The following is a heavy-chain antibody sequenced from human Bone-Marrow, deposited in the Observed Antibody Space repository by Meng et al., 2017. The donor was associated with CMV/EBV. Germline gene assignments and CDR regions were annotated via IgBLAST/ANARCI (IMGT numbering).Heavy chain of an antibody. CDR2: ISAYNGNT. CDR1: GYTFTSYG. CDR3: ARDLVTMIDDYGRDV. V-gene: IGHV1-18*01. D-gene: IGHD3-22*01. Sequence: GGSLRLSCKASGYTFTSYGISWVRQAPGQGLEWMGWISAYNGNTNYAQKLQGRVTMTTDTSTSTAYMELRSLRSDDAAVYYCARDLVTMIDDYGRDVWGQGTTVTISS. J-gene: IGHJ6*02.